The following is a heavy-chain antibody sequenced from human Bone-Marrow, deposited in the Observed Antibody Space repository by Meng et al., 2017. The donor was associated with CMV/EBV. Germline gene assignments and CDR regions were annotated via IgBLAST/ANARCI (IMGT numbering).Heavy chain of an antibody. D-gene: IGHD3-10*01. CDR1: GGSISSGGYY. Sequence: SETLSLTCTVSGGSISSGGYYWSWIRQHPGKGLEWIGYIYYSGSTYYNPSLKSRVTISVDTSKNQFSLKLSSVTAADTAVYYCARDRDYGTGSYAYGMDVWGQGTTVTVSS. V-gene: IGHV4-31*03. CDR3: ARDRDYGTGSYAYGMDV. CDR2: IYYSGST. J-gene: IGHJ6*02.